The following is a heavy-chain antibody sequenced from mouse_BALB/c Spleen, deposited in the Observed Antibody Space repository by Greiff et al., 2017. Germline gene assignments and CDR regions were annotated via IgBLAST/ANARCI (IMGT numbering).Heavy chain of an antibody. D-gene: IGHD1-1*01. J-gene: IGHJ4*01. V-gene: IGHV5-9-4*01. CDR2: ISSGGSYT. CDR3: ARHYYGSSSYYYAMDY. CDR1: GFTFSSYA. Sequence: EVQLVESGGGLVKPGGSLKLSCAASGFTFSSYAMSWVRQSPEKRLEWVAEISSGGSYTYYPDTVTGRFTISRDNAKNTLYLEMSSLRSEDTAMYYCARHYYGSSSYYYAMDYWGQGTSVTVSS.